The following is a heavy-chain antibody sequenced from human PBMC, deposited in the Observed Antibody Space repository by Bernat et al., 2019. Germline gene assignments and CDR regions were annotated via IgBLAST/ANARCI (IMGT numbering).Heavy chain of an antibody. J-gene: IGHJ3*02. CDR1: GFTFSSYA. CDR3: AREFPTSYYDFWSGYPGAFDI. V-gene: IGHV3-23*04. D-gene: IGHD3-3*01. Sequence: EVQLVESGGGLVQPGGSLRLSCAASGFTFSSYAMSWVRQAPGKGLEWVSAISGSGGSTYYADSVKGRFTISRDNSKNTLYLQMNSLRAEDTAVYYCAREFPTSYYDFWSGYPGAFDIWGQGTMVTVSS. CDR2: ISGSGGST.